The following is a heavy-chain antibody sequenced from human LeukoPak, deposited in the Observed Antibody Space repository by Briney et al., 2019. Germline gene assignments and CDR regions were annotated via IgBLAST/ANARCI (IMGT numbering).Heavy chain of an antibody. V-gene: IGHV1-2*02. Sequence: ASVKVSCKASGYTFTGYYMHWVRQAPGQGLEWMGWINPNSGGTNYAQKFQGRVTMTRDTSISTAYMELSRLRSDDTAVYYCAREDIPPIAAAGFDPWGQGTLVTVSS. CDR3: AREDIPPIAAAGFDP. D-gene: IGHD6-13*01. J-gene: IGHJ5*02. CDR2: INPNSGGT. CDR1: GYTFTGYY.